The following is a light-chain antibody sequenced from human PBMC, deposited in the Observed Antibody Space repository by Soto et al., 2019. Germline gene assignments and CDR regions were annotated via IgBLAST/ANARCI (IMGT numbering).Light chain of an antibody. CDR1: SSNIGTNY. CDR3: GAWDGSLSGML. J-gene: IGLJ2*01. V-gene: IGLV1-51*01. CDR2: DND. Sequence: QSVLTQPPSVSAAPGQKVTISCSGSSSNIGTNYVSWYQQLPGTAPKLLIYDNDKRPSGIPERFSGSKSGTSATVVITGLQAGVEVDYDCGAWDGSLSGMLFGGGTKVTVL.